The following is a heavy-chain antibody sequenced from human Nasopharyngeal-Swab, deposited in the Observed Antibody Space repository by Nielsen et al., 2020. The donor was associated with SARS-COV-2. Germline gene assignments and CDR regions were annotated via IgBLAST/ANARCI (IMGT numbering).Heavy chain of an antibody. J-gene: IGHJ5*02. D-gene: IGHD4-17*01. V-gene: IGHV3-48*03. CDR1: GFTFSSYE. Sequence: GESLKISCAASGFTFSSYEMNWVRQAPGKGLEWVSYISSSGSTIYYADSLKGRFTLSRDNPKNTLHVQMNSLRVEDTAIYYCAKGDSGDYTGNWFDPWGQGTLVTVSS. CDR2: ISSSGSTI. CDR3: AKGDSGDYTGNWFDP.